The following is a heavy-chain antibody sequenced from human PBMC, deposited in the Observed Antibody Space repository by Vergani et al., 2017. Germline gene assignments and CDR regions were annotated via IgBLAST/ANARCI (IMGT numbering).Heavy chain of an antibody. J-gene: IGHJ6*03. V-gene: IGHV1-2*02. CDR2: INPNTGGT. D-gene: IGHD2-2*02. Sequence: QVQLVQSGAEVKKPGASVKVSCKASGYTFSGYYMHWVRQAPGQGLEWMGWINPNTGGTNYAQKFQGRVSLTRDTSISTAYMELSRLRSDDTAVYYCARDLFEVLYDNYYYYYYMDVWGKGTTVTVSS. CDR1: GYTFSGYY. CDR3: ARDLFEVLYDNYYYYYYMDV.